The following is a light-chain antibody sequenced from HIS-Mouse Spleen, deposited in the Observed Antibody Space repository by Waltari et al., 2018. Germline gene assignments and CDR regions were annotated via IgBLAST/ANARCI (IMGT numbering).Light chain of an antibody. CDR1: NIGGKS. Sequence: SYVLTQPPSVSVAPGKTARITCGGNNIGGKSVHWYQKKPGQAPVLVVYDDSDRPSGIPERFSGSNSGNTATLTISKVEAGDEADYYCQVWDSSSDHYVFGTGTKVTVL. J-gene: IGLJ1*01. CDR3: QVWDSSSDHYV. CDR2: DDS. V-gene: IGLV3-21*03.